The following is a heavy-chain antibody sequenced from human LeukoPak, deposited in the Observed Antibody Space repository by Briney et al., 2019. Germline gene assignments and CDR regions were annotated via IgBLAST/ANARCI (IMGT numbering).Heavy chain of an antibody. CDR2: ISSSSSTI. J-gene: IGHJ4*02. V-gene: IGHV3-48*01. Sequence: GGSLRLSCAASGFTFSSYSMNWVRQAPGKGLEWVSYISSSSSTIYYADSVKGRFTISRDNAKNTLYLQMNSLRAEDTAVYYCARGGESLLWFGDFDYWGQGTLVTVSS. D-gene: IGHD3-10*01. CDR1: GFTFSSYS. CDR3: ARGGESLLWFGDFDY.